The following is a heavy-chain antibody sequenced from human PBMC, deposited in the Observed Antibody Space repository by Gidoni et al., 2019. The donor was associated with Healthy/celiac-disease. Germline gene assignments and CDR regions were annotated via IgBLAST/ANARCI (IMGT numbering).Heavy chain of an antibody. V-gene: IGHV5-10-1*03. CDR1: GYSFTSYW. J-gene: IGHJ4*02. D-gene: IGHD3-22*01. CDR2: IDPSDSYT. Sequence: EVQLVQSGAEVKKHGESLRISCKGSGYSFTSYWISWVRQMPGKGLEWMGRIDPSDSYTNYSPSFQGHVTISADKSISTAYLQWSSLKASDTAMYYCARHPRAGSRGWGLVGGPYYYDSSGPHFDYWGQGTLVTVSS. CDR3: ARHPRAGSRGWGLVGGPYYYDSSGPHFDY.